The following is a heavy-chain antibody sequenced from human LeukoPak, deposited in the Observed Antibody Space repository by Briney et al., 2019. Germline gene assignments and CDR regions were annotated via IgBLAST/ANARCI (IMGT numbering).Heavy chain of an antibody. D-gene: IGHD5-12*01. CDR3: STGGYD. Sequence: GGSLRLSCAASGFTFSTAWMSWVRQAPGKGLEWVGRIKSEIDGGTTDYAAPMKDRFTISRDDSKNTVGLQMNSLKIEDTAVYYCSTGGYDWGQGTLVTVSS. CDR1: GFTFSTAW. J-gene: IGHJ4*02. V-gene: IGHV3-15*01. CDR2: IKSEIDGGTT.